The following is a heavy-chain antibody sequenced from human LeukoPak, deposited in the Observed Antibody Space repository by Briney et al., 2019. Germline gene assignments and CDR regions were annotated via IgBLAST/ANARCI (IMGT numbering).Heavy chain of an antibody. CDR1: GGSFSTYY. J-gene: IGHJ4*03. V-gene: IGHV4-34*01. CDR3: ARGPTISETGYFDY. D-gene: IGHD1-1*01. Sequence: SETLSLTCAVYGGSFSTYYWSWIRQSPGKGLEWIAEINHRGDTNYNPSVKSRVTISVDASKNQFSLKITSLTAADTAVYYCARGPTISETGYFDYWGQGTLVTVSS. CDR2: INHRGDT.